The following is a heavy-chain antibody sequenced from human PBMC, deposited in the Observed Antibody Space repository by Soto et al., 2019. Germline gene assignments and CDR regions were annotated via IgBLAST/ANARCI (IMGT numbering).Heavy chain of an antibody. J-gene: IGHJ6*03. V-gene: IGHV3-30*18. CDR2: ISYDGSNK. Sequence: QVQLVESGGGVVQPGRSLRLSCAASGFTFSSYGMHWVRQAPGKGLEWVAVISYDGSNKYYADSVKGRFTISRDNSKNTLYLQMNSLRAEDTAVYYCAKDADPYYYYYMDVWGKGTTVTVSS. CDR3: AKDADPYYYYYMDV. CDR1: GFTFSSYG.